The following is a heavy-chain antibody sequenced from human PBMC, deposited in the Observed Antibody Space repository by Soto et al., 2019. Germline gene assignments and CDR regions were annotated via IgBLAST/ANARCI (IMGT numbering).Heavy chain of an antibody. V-gene: IGHV1-8*01. D-gene: IGHD1-1*01. CDR1: GYTFTSYD. CDR2: MNPNSGNT. J-gene: IGHJ6*02. Sequence: ASVKVSCKASGYTFTSYDINWVRQATGQGLEWMGWMNPNSGNTGYAQKFQGRVTMTRNTSISTAYMELSSLRSEDTAVYYCSRVRCTRILPSPRSYYYYYGMDVWGQGTTVTVSS. CDR3: SRVRCTRILPSPRSYYYYYGMDV.